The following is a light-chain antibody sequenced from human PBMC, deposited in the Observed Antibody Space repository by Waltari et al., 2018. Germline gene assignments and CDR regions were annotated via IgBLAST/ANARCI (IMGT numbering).Light chain of an antibody. Sequence: QSARTQPASVSGSPGQSITISCTGTSSDVGGYNYVSWYQQHPGKTPKLLIYDVSNRPSGVSKRFSGSKSGNTASLTITGLQAEDEADYYCSSYTSSSVVFGGGTKLTVL. CDR3: SSYTSSSVV. CDR1: SSDVGGYNY. CDR2: DVS. V-gene: IGLV2-14*03. J-gene: IGLJ2*01.